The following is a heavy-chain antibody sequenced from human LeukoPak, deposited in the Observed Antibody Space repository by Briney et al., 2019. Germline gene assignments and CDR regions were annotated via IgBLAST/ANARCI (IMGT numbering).Heavy chain of an antibody. CDR3: ATGNTMVRGVIINLDY. V-gene: IGHV1-46*01. J-gene: IGHJ4*02. D-gene: IGHD3-10*01. CDR1: GYTFTSYY. Sequence: ASVKVSCKASGYTFTSYYMNWVRQAPGQGLEWMGIINPSGGSTSYAQKFQGRVTMTRDTSTSTVYMELSSLRSEDTAVYYCATGNTMVRGVIINLDYWGQGTLVTVSS. CDR2: INPSGGST.